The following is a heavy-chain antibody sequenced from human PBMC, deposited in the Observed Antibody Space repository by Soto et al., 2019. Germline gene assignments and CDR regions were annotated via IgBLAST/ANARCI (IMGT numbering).Heavy chain of an antibody. CDR1: GFTFSSYA. D-gene: IGHD3-16*01. CDR2: ISGSGGST. J-gene: IGHJ6*03. Sequence: GGSLRLSCAASGFTFSSYAMSWVRQAPGKGLEWVSAISGSGGSTYYADSVKGRFTISRDNSKNTLYLQMNSLRAEDTAVYYCAKGSLGGVLYYYYYYMDVWGKGTTVTVSS. V-gene: IGHV3-23*01. CDR3: AKGSLGGVLYYYYYYMDV.